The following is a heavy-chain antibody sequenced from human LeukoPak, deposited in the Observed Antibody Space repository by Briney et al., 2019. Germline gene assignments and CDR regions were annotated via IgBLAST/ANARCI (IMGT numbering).Heavy chain of an antibody. CDR2: IYYSGST. Sequence: SETLSLTCTVSGGSISSGDYYWSWIRQHPGKGLEWIGYIYYSGSTYYNPSLKSRVTISVDTSKNQFSLKLSSVTAADTAVYYCARGGYCSSTSRPNWFDPWGQGTLVTVSS. CDR1: GGSISSGDYY. V-gene: IGHV4-31*03. J-gene: IGHJ5*02. D-gene: IGHD2-2*03. CDR3: ARGGYCSSTSRPNWFDP.